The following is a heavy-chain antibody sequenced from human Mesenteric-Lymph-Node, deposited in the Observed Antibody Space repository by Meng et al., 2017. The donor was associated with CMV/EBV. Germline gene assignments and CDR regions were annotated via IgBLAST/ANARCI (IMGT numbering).Heavy chain of an antibody. D-gene: IGHD3-3*01. Sequence: GESLKISCAASGFTFSSSWMHWVRQPTGKGLVWVSRINSDGSSTSYADSVKGQFTISRDNAKNTLYLQMNSLTAEDTAVYYCARAKRVDPSDFWSGYDAFDIWGQGTMVTVSS. J-gene: IGHJ3*02. CDR3: ARAKRVDPSDFWSGYDAFDI. CDR2: INSDGSST. CDR1: GFTFSSSW. V-gene: IGHV3-74*01.